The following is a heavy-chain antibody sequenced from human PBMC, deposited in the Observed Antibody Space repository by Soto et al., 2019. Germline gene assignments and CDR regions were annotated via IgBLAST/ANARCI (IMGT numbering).Heavy chain of an antibody. CDR2: IYYSGST. Sequence: QVQLQESGPGLVKPSETLPLTCTVSGGSISSYYWSWIRQPPGKGLEWIGYIYYSGSTNYNPSLKSRVTISVDTSKNQFSLKLSSVTAADTAVYYCAREGLELLYGMDVWGQGTTVTVSS. CDR3: AREGLELLYGMDV. D-gene: IGHD1-7*01. CDR1: GGSISSYY. J-gene: IGHJ6*02. V-gene: IGHV4-59*01.